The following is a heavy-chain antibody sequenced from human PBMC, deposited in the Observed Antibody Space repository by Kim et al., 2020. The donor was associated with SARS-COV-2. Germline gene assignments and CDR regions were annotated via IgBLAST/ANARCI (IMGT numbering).Heavy chain of an antibody. D-gene: IGHD5-12*01. V-gene: IGHV3-13*01. Sequence: GGSLRLSCAASGFTFSNYDMHWVRQPTGKGLELVSGIGTAGDTYYPGSVKGRFTISRENVKNSLYLQMNSLRAGDTAVYYCARLFKEYSGYPFYFDYWGQGALVTVSS. J-gene: IGHJ4*02. CDR1: GFTFSNYD. CDR2: IGTAGDT. CDR3: ARLFKEYSGYPFYFDY.